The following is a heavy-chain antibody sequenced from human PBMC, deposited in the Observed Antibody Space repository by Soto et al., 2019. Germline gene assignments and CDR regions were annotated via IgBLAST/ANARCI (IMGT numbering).Heavy chain of an antibody. J-gene: IGHJ4*02. CDR3: ARGIQRDSSGYYYVKEGVFDY. D-gene: IGHD3-22*01. CDR2: INPNSGGT. CDR1: GYTFTGYY. V-gene: IGHV1-2*04. Sequence: ASVKVSCKASGYTFTGYYMHWVRQAPGQGLEWMGWINPNSGGTNYAQKFQGWVTMTRDTSISTAYMELSRLRSDDTAVYYCARGIQRDSSGYYYVKEGVFDYWGQGTLVPVSS.